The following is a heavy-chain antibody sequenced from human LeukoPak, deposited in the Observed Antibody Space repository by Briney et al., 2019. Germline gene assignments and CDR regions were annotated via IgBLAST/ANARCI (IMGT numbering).Heavy chain of an antibody. CDR3: ARQVGYCSSTSCLGNWFDP. CDR1: GYSFTSYW. V-gene: IGHV5-51*01. J-gene: IGHJ5*02. CDR2: IYPGDSDT. Sequence: GESLKISCKGSGYSFTSYWIGWVRQMPGKGLEWMGIIYPGDSDTRYSPSFQGQVTISPDKSISTAYLQWSSLKASDTAMYYCARQVGYCSSTSCLGNWFDPWGQGTLVTVSS. D-gene: IGHD2-2*01.